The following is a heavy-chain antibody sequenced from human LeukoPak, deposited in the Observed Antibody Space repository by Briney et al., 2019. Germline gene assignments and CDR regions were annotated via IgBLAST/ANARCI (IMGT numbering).Heavy chain of an antibody. CDR1: GYTFADYY. CDR2: INPKNGGT. Sequence: ASVKVSCKASGYTFADYYIHWVRQAPGQGLEWMGRINPKNGGTNYAQKFQGRVTSTRDTSISTAYMELSRLRSDDTAVFYCARDPWGGDIVVVPAAIHDPWGQGTLVIVSS. J-gene: IGHJ5*02. V-gene: IGHV1-2*06. D-gene: IGHD2-2*01. CDR3: ARDPWGGDIVVVPAAIHDP.